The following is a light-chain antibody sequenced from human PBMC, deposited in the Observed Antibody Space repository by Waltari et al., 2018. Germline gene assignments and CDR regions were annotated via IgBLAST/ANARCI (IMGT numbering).Light chain of an antibody. V-gene: IGKV1-33*01. CDR2: DAS. Sequence: DIQMTQSPSSLSASVGDRVTITCQASQDISNSLNWYQQKPGKAPKLLIYDASNLETGAPSRFSGSGSGTDFTFTISSLQPEDIATYYCQQYDNPPLYTFGQGTKLEIK. J-gene: IGKJ2*01. CDR1: QDISNS. CDR3: QQYDNPPLYT.